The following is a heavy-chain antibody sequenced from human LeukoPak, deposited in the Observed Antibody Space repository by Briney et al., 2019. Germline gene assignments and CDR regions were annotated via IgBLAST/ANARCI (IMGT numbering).Heavy chain of an antibody. CDR1: GSSLTYYF. V-gene: IGHV4-59*01. D-gene: IGHD4-17*01. CDR2: TFNNKIS. J-gene: IGHJ4*02. CDR3: ARDQNFGDYTIDY. Sequence: SETLSLTCYVSGSSLTYYFWSWIRQPPGKGLEWIGYTFNNKISNYNPSLQSRVTISIDTSKNQFSLELSAVTAADTAVYYCARDQNFGDYTIDYWGQGTLVTVSS.